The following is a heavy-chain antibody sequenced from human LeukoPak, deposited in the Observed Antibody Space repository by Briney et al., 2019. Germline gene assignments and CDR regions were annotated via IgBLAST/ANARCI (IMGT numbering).Heavy chain of an antibody. D-gene: IGHD6-19*01. J-gene: IGHJ4*02. CDR2: ISGDGGST. CDR3: ARESETSGWYDY. Sequence: GGPLRLSCAAPGFIFDNYAIHWVRQAPGKGLEWVSLISGDGGSTFHADSVRGRFTISRDNTRKSLSLQMSSLRREDTALYYCARESETSGWYDYWGQGTLVTVSS. V-gene: IGHV3-43*02. CDR1: GFIFDNYA.